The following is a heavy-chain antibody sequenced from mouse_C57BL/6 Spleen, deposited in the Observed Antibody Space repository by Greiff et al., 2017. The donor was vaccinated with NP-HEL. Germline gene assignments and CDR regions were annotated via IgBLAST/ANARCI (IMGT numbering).Heavy chain of an antibody. J-gene: IGHJ4*01. CDR1: GFTFTDYY. CDR2: IRNKANGYTT. V-gene: IGHV7-3*01. Sequence: EVQLVESGGGSVQPGGSLSLSCAASGFTFTDYYMSWVRQPPGKALEWLGFIRNKANGYTTEYSASVKGRFTISRDNSQSILYLQMNALRAEDSATYYCARLTGTSYYAMDYWGQGTSVTVSS. CDR3: ARLTGTSYYAMDY. D-gene: IGHD4-1*01.